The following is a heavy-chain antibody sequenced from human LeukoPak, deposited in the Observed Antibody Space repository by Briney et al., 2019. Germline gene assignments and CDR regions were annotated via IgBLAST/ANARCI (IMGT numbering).Heavy chain of an antibody. Sequence: GGALRLSCAASGINFNTYAMHWVRQAPGKGLEWVSLISGDGARTSYADSVKGRFTISRDNDKNSLYLQMNSLRVEDTALYYCAKDRGYEVVFDPWGQGTLVAVSS. CDR2: ISGDGART. CDR3: AKDRGYEVVFDP. CDR1: GINFNTYA. D-gene: IGHD5-12*01. V-gene: IGHV3-43*02. J-gene: IGHJ5*02.